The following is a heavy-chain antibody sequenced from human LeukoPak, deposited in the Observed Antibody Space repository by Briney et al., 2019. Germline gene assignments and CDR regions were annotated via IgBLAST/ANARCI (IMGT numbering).Heavy chain of an antibody. V-gene: IGHV3-30-3*01. CDR1: GFTFSSYA. D-gene: IGHD3-3*01. Sequence: PGGSLRLSCAASGFTFSSYAMHWVRQAPGKGLEWVAVISYDGSNKYYADSVKGRFTISRDNSKNTLYLQMNSLRAEDTAVYYCAREGFPPKISDFWSGLGPYYYYGMDVWGQGTTVTVSS. CDR2: ISYDGSNK. J-gene: IGHJ6*02. CDR3: AREGFPPKISDFWSGLGPYYYYGMDV.